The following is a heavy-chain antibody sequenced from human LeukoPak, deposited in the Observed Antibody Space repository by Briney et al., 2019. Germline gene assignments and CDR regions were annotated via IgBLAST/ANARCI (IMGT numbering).Heavy chain of an antibody. CDR3: AREIGGFDY. CDR2: IYTSGST. J-gene: IGHJ4*02. CDR1: GGSISSGDYY. Sequence: PSETLSLTCTVSGGSISSGDYYWSWIRQPAGKGLEWIGRIYTSGSTNYNPSLKSRVTMSVDTSKNQFSLKLSSVTAADTAVYYCAREIGGFDYWGQGTLVTVSS. V-gene: IGHV4-61*02.